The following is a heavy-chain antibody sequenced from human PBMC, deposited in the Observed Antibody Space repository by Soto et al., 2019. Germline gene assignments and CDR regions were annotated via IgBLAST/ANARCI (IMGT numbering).Heavy chain of an antibody. CDR3: AREPISTPRGVTQVDP. CDR2: IYNSGTT. Sequence: SETLSLTCNVSGAPISSGGFYWSWIRQHPGKGPEWIGYIYNSGTTFYNPSLGSRVTMSLDAAKNHFSLELRSVTVADTAVYYCAREPISTPRGVTQVDPWGQGTKVTVS. J-gene: IGHJ5*02. V-gene: IGHV4-31*03. D-gene: IGHD3-10*01. CDR1: GAPISSGGFY.